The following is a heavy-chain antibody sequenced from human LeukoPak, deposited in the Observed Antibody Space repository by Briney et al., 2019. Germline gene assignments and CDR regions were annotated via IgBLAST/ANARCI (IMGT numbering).Heavy chain of an antibody. D-gene: IGHD6-6*01. Sequence: PGRSLRLSCAASGFTFSSYGMHWVRQAPGKGLEWVAVISYDGSNKYYADSVKGRFTISRDNSKNTLYLQMNSLRAEDTAVYYCAKDGVVKAARPRTIDYWGQGTLVTVSS. CDR1: GFTFSSYG. J-gene: IGHJ4*02. CDR3: AKDGVVKAARPRTIDY. CDR2: ISYDGSNK. V-gene: IGHV3-30*18.